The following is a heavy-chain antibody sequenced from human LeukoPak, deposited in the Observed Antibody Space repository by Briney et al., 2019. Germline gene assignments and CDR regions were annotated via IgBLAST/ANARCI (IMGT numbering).Heavy chain of an antibody. CDR2: MNPNSGNT. D-gene: IGHD3-10*01. V-gene: IGHV1-8*03. J-gene: IGHJ4*02. CDR1: GYTFTSYD. CDR3: ARVLFEGGGFGELLPFDY. Sequence: GASVKVSCKASGYTFTSYDINWVRQATGQGLEWMGWMNPNSGNTGYAQKFQGRVTITRNTSISTAYMELSSLRSEDTAVYYCARVLFEGGGFGELLPFDYWGQGTLVTVSS.